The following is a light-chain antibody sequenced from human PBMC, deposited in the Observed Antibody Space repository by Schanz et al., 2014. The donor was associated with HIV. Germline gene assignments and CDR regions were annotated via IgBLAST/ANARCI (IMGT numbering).Light chain of an antibody. J-gene: IGLJ2*01. Sequence: QSVLTQPASVSGSPGQSITISCTGTSSDVGGYNYVSWYQQHPGKAPKLMIYDVSNRPSGVSNRFSGSKSGNTASLTISGLQAEDEADYYCCSYGGSSTPVVLGGGTKLTVL. V-gene: IGLV2-14*03. CDR3: CSYGGSSTPVV. CDR1: SSDVGGYNY. CDR2: DVS.